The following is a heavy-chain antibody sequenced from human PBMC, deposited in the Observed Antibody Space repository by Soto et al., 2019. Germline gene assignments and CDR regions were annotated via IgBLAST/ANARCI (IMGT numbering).Heavy chain of an antibody. CDR1: GGSFSGYY. D-gene: IGHD3-3*01. J-gene: IGHJ6*02. V-gene: IGHV4-34*01. Sequence: QVQLQQWGAGLLKPSETLSLTCAVYGGSFSGYYWSWIRQPPGKGLEWIGEINHSGSTNYNPSLKRRVAISVDTSKNHSSLKLSCVIAADEAVYYCARERFLEWFPSLYYYGMDVWGQGTTVTVSS. CDR3: ARERFLEWFPSLYYYGMDV. CDR2: INHSGST.